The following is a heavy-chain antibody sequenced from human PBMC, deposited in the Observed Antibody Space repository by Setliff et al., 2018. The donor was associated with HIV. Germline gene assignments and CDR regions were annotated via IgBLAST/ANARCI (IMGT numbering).Heavy chain of an antibody. CDR2: IRAGGAT. CDR1: GFSFSNAW. CDR3: AIDVPTPLSQVDY. D-gene: IGHD4-4*01. V-gene: IGHV3-15*01. Sequence: GESLKISCAASGFSFSNAWISWVRQAPGKGLEWVARIRAGGATEYAAAVKDRFTISRDDSKNTFYLQMNSLKTDDTGVYYCAIDVPTPLSQVDYWGQGTLVTVSS. J-gene: IGHJ4*02.